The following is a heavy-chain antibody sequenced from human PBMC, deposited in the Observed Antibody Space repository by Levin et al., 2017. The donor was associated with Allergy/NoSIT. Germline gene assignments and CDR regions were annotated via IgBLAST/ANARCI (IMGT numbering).Heavy chain of an antibody. CDR1: GYTFRVYG. V-gene: IGHV1-18*01. J-gene: IGHJ3*02. CDR3: ARDLGTGWYDNAFEI. Sequence: GGSPRLSCKASGYTFRVYGIIWVRQAPGEGLEWLGWISPNNGHTKVSHKVQGRVTMTTDASTTTAYLDIRSLTSDDTAVYYCARDLGTGWYDNAFEIWGQGTLVSVSS. D-gene: IGHD6-19*01. CDR2: ISPNNGHT.